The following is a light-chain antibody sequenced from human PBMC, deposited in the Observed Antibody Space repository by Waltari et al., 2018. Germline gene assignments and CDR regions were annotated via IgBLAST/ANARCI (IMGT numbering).Light chain of an antibody. Sequence: QLVVTQSPSVSASLGASVKLTCTLSSAHSHYAIAWHQQQPDKGPRYLMNVNKDGSHIKGDGIPDRFFGSSSGAERYLTISSVQSEDEGYYYCQTWDTDIQVFGRGTKLTVL. CDR1: SAHSHYA. V-gene: IGLV4-69*01. J-gene: IGLJ2*01. CDR2: VNKDGSH. CDR3: QTWDTDIQV.